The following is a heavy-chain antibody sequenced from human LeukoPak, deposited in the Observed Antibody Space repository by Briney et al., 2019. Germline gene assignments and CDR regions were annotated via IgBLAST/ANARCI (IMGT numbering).Heavy chain of an antibody. D-gene: IGHD6-13*01. CDR2: MNPNSGNT. CDR3: ARISSWRSLDY. V-gene: IGHV1-8*01. CDR1: GYTFTSYD. J-gene: IGHJ4*02. Sequence: ASVKVSCKASGYTFTSYDINWARQATGQGLEWMGWMNPNSGNTGYAQKFQGRVTMTRNTSISTAYMELRSLRSDDTAVYYRARISSWRSLDYWGQGTLVTVSS.